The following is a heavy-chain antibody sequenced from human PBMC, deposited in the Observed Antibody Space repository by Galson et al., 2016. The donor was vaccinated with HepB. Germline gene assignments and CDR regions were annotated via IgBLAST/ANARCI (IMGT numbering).Heavy chain of an antibody. CDR3: ARDIPNDILTAYSHYYFNYAMDV. CDR2: ISAHSGNT. V-gene: IGHV1-18*01. D-gene: IGHD3-9*01. J-gene: IGHJ6*04. CDR1: GYIFTSYG. Sequence: QSGAEVKKPGESLRISCKASGYIFTSYGISWVRQAPGQGLEWMGWISAHSGNTKYAQKLQGRVTMTTDTSTTTGSMELRSLRSDDPAVYYCARDIPNDILTAYSHYYFNYAMDVWGIGTTVTVSS.